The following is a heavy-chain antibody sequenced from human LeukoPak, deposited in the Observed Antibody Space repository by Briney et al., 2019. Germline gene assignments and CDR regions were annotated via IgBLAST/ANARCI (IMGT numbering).Heavy chain of an antibody. Sequence: GGSLRLSCAASGFTFSSYEMNWVRQAPGKGLEWVSYISSSGSTIYYADSVKGRFTIPRDNAKNSLYLQMNSLRAEDTAVYYCARAADKGTMIVVVMYYFDYWGQGTLVTVSS. CDR2: ISSSGSTI. J-gene: IGHJ4*02. CDR3: ARAADKGTMIVVVMYYFDY. CDR1: GFTFSSYE. D-gene: IGHD3-22*01. V-gene: IGHV3-48*03.